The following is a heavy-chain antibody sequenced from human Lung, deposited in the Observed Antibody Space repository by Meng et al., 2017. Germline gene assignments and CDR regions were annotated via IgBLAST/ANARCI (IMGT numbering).Heavy chain of an antibody. J-gene: IGHJ4*02. Sequence: QVQLHKGGAGLLKPSETLSLTGVVSGGSFSDYYWSWIRQPPGKGLEWIGEINHSGSTNYNPSLESRATISVDTSQNNLSLKLSSVTAADSAVYYCARGPTTMAHDFDYWGQGTLVTVSS. CDR1: GGSFSDYY. CDR2: INHSGST. V-gene: IGHV4-34*01. D-gene: IGHD4-11*01. CDR3: ARGPTTMAHDFDY.